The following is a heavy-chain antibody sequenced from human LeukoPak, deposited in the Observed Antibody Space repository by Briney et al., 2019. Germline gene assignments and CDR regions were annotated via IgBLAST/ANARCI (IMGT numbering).Heavy chain of an antibody. CDR3: ARDDILTGYSFDY. CDR1: GGSFSGYY. D-gene: IGHD3-9*01. CDR2: INHSGST. Sequence: PSETLSLTCAVYGGSFSGYYWSWIRQPPGKGLEWIGEINHSGSTNYNPSLKSRDTISVDTSKNQFSLKLSSVTAADTAVYYCARDDILTGYSFDYWGQGTLVTVSS. J-gene: IGHJ4*02. V-gene: IGHV4-34*01.